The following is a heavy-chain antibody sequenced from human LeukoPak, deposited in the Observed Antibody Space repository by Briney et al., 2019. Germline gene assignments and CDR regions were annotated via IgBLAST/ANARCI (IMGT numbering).Heavy chain of an antibody. D-gene: IGHD2-8*02. CDR1: GFTVSSNY. CDR2: ICSGGST. J-gene: IGHJ4*02. Sequence: GRSLRLSCAASGFTVSSNYLTWVRQAPGKGLEWVSVICSGGSTYYADSVKGRFTISRDNSKNTLYLQMNSLRTEDTAVYYCSTDCTGGGNCSPYADYWGQGTLVTVSS. V-gene: IGHV3-53*01. CDR3: STDCTGGGNCSPYADY.